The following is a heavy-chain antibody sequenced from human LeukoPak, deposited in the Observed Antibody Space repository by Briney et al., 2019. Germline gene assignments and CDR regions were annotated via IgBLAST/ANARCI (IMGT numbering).Heavy chain of an antibody. Sequence: SETLSLTCTVSGGSISTYYWNWIRQPPGKGLEWIGYIYHSGSTNYNPSLKSRVTISVDTSKNQFSLKLSSVTAADTAVYYCARLLSPYSSSRYVGYNWFDPWGQGTLVTVSS. J-gene: IGHJ5*02. D-gene: IGHD6-13*01. CDR3: ARLLSPYSSSRYVGYNWFDP. CDR1: GGSISTYY. CDR2: IYHSGST. V-gene: IGHV4-59*12.